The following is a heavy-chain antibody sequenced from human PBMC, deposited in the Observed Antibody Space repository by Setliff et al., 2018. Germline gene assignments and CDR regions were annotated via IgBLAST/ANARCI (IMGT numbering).Heavy chain of an antibody. Sequence: SVKVSCKASGGTFSSYAINWVRQATGQGLEWMGGMNPNNGNTGYAQKFQGRVTSTADKSTSTAYMELSSLRSEDTAVYYCARERRGDSGSYYNNYYYGMDVWGQGTTVTVSS. D-gene: IGHD1-26*01. V-gene: IGHV1-69*10. CDR1: GGTFSSYA. CDR2: MNPNNGNT. CDR3: ARERRGDSGSYYNNYYYGMDV. J-gene: IGHJ6*02.